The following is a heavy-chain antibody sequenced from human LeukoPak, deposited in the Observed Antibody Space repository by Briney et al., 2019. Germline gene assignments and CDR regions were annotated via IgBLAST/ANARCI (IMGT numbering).Heavy chain of an antibody. J-gene: IGHJ4*02. Sequence: GGSLRLSCAASGFTFSSYAMHWVRQAPGKGLEWVAVISYDGSNKYYADSVKGRFTFSRDNSKNTLYLQMNSLRAEDTAVYYCARELDDPLRYCSSTSCYQYFDYWGQGTLVTVSS. V-gene: IGHV3-30-3*01. CDR1: GFTFSSYA. D-gene: IGHD2-2*01. CDR3: ARELDDPLRYCSSTSCYQYFDY. CDR2: ISYDGSNK.